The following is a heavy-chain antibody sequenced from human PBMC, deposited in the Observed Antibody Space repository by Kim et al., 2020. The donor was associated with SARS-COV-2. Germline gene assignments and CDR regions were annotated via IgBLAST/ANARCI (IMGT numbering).Heavy chain of an antibody. CDR3: ARGRDCPTTYCDNWDDA. CDR1: GFTFSTYW. D-gene: IGHD1-26*01. J-gene: IGHJ5*02. Sequence: GGSLRLSCAASGFTFSTYWMHWVRQAPGKGLAWVARINWDGTDKTYADSVKGRFTISRDNAKNTLYLQMNSLRAEDTAVYYCARGRDCPTTYCDNWDDAWGQGTLVTVSS. CDR2: INWDGTDK. V-gene: IGHV3-74*01.